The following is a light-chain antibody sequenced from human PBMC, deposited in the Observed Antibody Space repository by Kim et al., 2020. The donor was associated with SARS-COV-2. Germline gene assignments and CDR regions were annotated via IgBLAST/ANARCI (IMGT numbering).Light chain of an antibody. J-gene: IGLJ3*02. CDR3: NSYAGSYKWV. CDR1: SSDVGGYNY. V-gene: IGLV2-8*01. Sequence: QSALTQPPSASGSPGQSVTISCTGTSSDVGGYNYVSWYQQHPGKAPKLMIYEVSKRPSGVPDRFSGSKSGNTASLTVSGLQAEDEADYYCNSYAGSYKWVFGGGTQLTVL. CDR2: EVS.